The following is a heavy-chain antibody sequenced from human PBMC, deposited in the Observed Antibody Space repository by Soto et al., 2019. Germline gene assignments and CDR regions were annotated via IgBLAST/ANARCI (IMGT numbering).Heavy chain of an antibody. Sequence: QLQLQESGSGLVKPSQTLSLTCAVSGGFISSGGYSWNWIRQPPGKGLEWIGYIYQSGSTHYNPSLKGRVTISVDRSKNQFSLKLSSVTAADTAVYYCARDQREGNWFDPWGHGTLVTVSS. CDR3: ARDQREGNWFDP. CDR1: GGFISSGGYS. J-gene: IGHJ5*02. V-gene: IGHV4-30-2*01. CDR2: IYQSGST.